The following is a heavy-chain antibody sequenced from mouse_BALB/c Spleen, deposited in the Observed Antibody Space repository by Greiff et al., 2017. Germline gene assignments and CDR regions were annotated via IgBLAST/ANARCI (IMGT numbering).Heavy chain of an antibody. J-gene: IGHJ4*01. V-gene: IGHV2-2*02. D-gene: IGHD2-14*01. CDR1: GFSLTSYG. CDR3: AREGAYYRYDEGYYAMDY. CDR2: IWSGGST. Sequence: VQGVESGPGLVQPSQSLSITCTVSGFSLTSYGVHWVRQSPGKGLEWLGVIWSGGSTDYNAAFISRLSISKDNSKSQVFFKMNSLQANDTAIYYCAREGAYYRYDEGYYAMDYWGQGTSVTVSS.